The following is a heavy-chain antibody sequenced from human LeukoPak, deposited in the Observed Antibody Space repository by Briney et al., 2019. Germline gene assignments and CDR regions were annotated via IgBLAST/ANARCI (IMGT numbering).Heavy chain of an antibody. D-gene: IGHD6-13*01. CDR2: IRSKAYGGTT. Sequence: GGSLRLSCTASGFTSGDYAMSWFRQAPGKGLEWVGFIRSKAYGGTTEYAASVKGRFTISRDDSKSIAYLQMNSLKTEDTAVYYCTRDGSSWSLLFGYWGQGTLVTVSS. CDR3: TRDGSSWSLLFGY. V-gene: IGHV3-49*03. J-gene: IGHJ4*02. CDR1: GFTSGDYA.